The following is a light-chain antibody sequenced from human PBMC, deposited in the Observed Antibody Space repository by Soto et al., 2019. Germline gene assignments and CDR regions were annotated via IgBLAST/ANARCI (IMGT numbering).Light chain of an antibody. CDR3: QQSYSTPQYT. V-gene: IGKV1-39*01. CDR2: AAS. J-gene: IGKJ5*01. Sequence: DIQMTQSPSTLSASVGDRVVITCRASQNINKWLAWYQQKPGKAPKLLIYAASSLQSGVPSRFSGSGSGTDFTLTISSLQPEDFATYYCQQSYSTPQYTFGQGTRLEIK. CDR1: QNINKW.